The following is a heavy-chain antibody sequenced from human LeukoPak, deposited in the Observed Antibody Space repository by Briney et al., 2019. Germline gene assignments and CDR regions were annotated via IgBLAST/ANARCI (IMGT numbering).Heavy chain of an antibody. CDR1: GFTFNIYA. CDR3: ARELVFGVVTDDY. Sequence: GGSLRLSCVTSGFTFNIYAMHWVRHAPGKGLEWVALLAYDGTNQYYADSVKGRFTISRDNAKNSLYLQMNSLRAEDTAVYYCARELVFGVVTDDYWGQGTLVTVSS. V-gene: IGHV3-30*04. D-gene: IGHD3-3*01. CDR2: LAYDGTNQ. J-gene: IGHJ4*02.